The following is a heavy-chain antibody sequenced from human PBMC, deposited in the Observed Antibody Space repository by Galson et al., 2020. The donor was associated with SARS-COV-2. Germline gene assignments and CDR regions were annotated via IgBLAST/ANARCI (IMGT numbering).Heavy chain of an antibody. V-gene: IGHV3-33*01. D-gene: IGHD6-13*01. CDR1: GFTFRSYG. J-gene: IGHJ4*02. CDR3: AREAEVAAAGNSLDY. CDR2: IWYDGSKK. Sequence: GGSLRLSCAASGFTFRSYGMHWVRQAPGKGLEWVVVIWYDGSKKYYADSVKGRFTISRDNSKNTLYLQMNGLRAEDTAVYYCAREAEVAAAGNSLDYWGQGILVTVSS.